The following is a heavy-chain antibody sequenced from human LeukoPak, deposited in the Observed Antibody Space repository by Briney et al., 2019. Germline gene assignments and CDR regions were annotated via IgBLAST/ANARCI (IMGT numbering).Heavy chain of an antibody. D-gene: IGHD6-6*01. CDR2: IYNSGST. J-gene: IGHJ5*02. CDR3: ARNSSSSSPPERYNWFDP. Sequence: SETLSLTCTVSGYSIGTDYYRGWIRQPPGKGLEWIGSIYNSGSTYYNPSLKSRITISVDTSKNQFSLKLSSVTAADTAVYYCARNSSSSSPPERYNWFDPWGQGTLVTVSS. CDR1: GYSIGTDYY. V-gene: IGHV4-38-2*02.